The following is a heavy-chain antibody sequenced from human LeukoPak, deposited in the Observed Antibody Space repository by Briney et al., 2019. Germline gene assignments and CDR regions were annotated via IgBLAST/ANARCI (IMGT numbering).Heavy chain of an antibody. Sequence: ASVKVSCKASGYTFTSYGISWVRQAPGQGLEWMGWISAYNDNTNYAQKLQGRVTMTTDASTTTAYMELRSLRSDDTAVYYCVRDGHRLYDYYYYYMDVWGKGTTVTVSS. CDR2: ISAYNDNT. CDR3: VRDGHRLYDYYYYYMDV. V-gene: IGHV1-18*01. CDR1: GYTFTSYG. D-gene: IGHD2-2*02. J-gene: IGHJ6*03.